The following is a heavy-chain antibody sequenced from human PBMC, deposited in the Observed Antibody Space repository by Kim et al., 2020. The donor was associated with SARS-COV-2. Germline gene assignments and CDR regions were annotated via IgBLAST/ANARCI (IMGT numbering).Heavy chain of an antibody. CDR1: GGSISRRSYY. V-gene: IGHV4-39*01. CDR3: ARQYSSASGWFDP. D-gene: IGHD6-25*01. Sequence: SETLSLTCNVSGGSISRRSYYWGWIRQPPGKGLEWIGGIYYTGTSYYSPFLKSRVTISVDTSKNQFSLKLRSVTAADTAVYYCARQYSSASGWFDPWGQGTLVTVSS. CDR2: IYYTGTS. J-gene: IGHJ5*02.